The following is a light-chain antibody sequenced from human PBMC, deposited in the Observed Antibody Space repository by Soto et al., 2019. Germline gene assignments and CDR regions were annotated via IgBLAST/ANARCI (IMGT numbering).Light chain of an antibody. CDR2: GNS. Sequence: QSVLTQPPSVSGAPGQRVTISCTGSSSNIGAGYDVHWYQQLPGTAPKLLIYGNSNRPSGVPDRFSGSKSGTSASLAITGLQAEDEADYYCQSYDSSLSGWVFGTGTNDRP. CDR1: SSNIGAGYD. V-gene: IGLV1-40*01. J-gene: IGLJ1*01. CDR3: QSYDSSLSGWV.